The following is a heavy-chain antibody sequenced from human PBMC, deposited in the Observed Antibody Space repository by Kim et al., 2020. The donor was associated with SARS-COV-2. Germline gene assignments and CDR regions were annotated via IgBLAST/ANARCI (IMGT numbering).Heavy chain of an antibody. D-gene: IGHD6-13*01. CDR1: GFTFSSYG. V-gene: IGHV3-33*01. CDR3: ASEMYSSSWEFDY. J-gene: IGHJ4*02. CDR2: IWYDGSNK. Sequence: GGSLRLSCAASGFTFSSYGMHWVRQAPGKGLEWVAVIWYDGSNKYYADSVKGRFTISRDNSKNTLYLQMNSLRAEDTAVYYCASEMYSSSWEFDYWGQGTLVTVSS.